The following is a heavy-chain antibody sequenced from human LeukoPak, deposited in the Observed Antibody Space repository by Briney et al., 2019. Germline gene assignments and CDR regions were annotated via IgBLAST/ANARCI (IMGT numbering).Heavy chain of an antibody. CDR2: ISYDGSNK. CDR3: AKDYYGSGTTPFDY. Sequence: GGSLRLSCAASGFTFSSYGMHWVRQAPGKGLEWVAVISYDGSNKYYADSVKGRFTISRDNSKNTLYLQMNSLRAEDTAVYYCAKDYYGSGTTPFDYWGQGTLVTVSS. V-gene: IGHV3-30*18. J-gene: IGHJ4*02. D-gene: IGHD3-10*01. CDR1: GFTFSSYG.